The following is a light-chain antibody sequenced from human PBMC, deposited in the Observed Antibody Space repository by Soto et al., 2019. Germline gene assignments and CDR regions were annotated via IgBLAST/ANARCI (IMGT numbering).Light chain of an antibody. J-gene: IGKJ1*01. CDR1: QSVSTY. V-gene: IGKV3-11*01. Sequence: EIVLTQSPAPLSLSPWERATLSCKASQSVSTYLAWNQQRPGQAPRLLLYDASYRATDIPPRFSGSGSGTDFTLTISSLEPEDFAVYYCQQRRSWPPTITFGQGTKVDI. CDR2: DAS. CDR3: QQRRSWPPTIT.